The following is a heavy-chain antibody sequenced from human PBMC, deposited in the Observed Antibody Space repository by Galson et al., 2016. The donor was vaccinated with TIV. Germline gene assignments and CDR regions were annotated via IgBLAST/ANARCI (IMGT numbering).Heavy chain of an antibody. D-gene: IGHD2-15*01. V-gene: IGHV4-34*01. CDR1: GGSLSDYY. CDR3: ARVRRGNVGVVDATDAFDI. Sequence: LSLTCAVYGGSLSDYYWSWIRQPPGKGLEWIGEINHSGHTHHNPSLKSRVTISLDTSKNQFSLTLTSVTAADTALFYCARVRRGNVGVVDATDAFDIWDQGTIVTVSS. J-gene: IGHJ3*02. CDR2: INHSGHT.